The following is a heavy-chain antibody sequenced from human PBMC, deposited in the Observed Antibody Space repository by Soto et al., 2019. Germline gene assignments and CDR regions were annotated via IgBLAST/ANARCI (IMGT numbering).Heavy chain of an antibody. J-gene: IGHJ4*02. CDR1: RCRFSDYA. Sequence: SVKVCGKACRCRFSDYAISLERQAPGQGLEWMGGIIPIFGTPNYAQKFQDRVTFSAHESTNTAYMELSRLTSEDTAVYFCARDRAPRGWSYLDLWGQGTQVTVSS. CDR2: IIPIFGTP. D-gene: IGHD2-15*01. V-gene: IGHV1-69*13. CDR3: ARDRAPRGWSYLDL.